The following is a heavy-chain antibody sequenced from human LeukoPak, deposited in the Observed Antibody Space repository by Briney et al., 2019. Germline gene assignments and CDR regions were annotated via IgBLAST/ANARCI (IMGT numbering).Heavy chain of an antibody. CDR1: GFTFSSYA. CDR3: AKSRLLWFGELYDY. J-gene: IGHJ4*02. V-gene: IGHV3-23*01. D-gene: IGHD3-10*01. CDR2: ISGSGGST. Sequence: GESLKISCAASGFTFSSYAMSWVRQAPGKGLEWVSAISGSGGSTYYADSVKGRFTISRDNSKNTLYLQMNSLRAEDTAVYYCAKSRLLWFGELYDYWGQGTLVTVSS.